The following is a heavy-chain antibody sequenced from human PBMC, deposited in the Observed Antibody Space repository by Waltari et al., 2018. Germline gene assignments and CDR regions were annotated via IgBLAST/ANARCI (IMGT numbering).Heavy chain of an antibody. J-gene: IGHJ4*02. D-gene: IGHD3-10*01. Sequence: EVQLLESGGGLITPGGSLTLSCAASGFTFYNYAMNWIRQAPGKGLEWVSVIYSGGGAYYADSVKGRFTISRDNSKNTLYLQMSSLRLEDTAVYYCVKETAYGYYFDNWGQGTLVSVSS. CDR1: GFTFYNYA. CDR3: VKETAYGYYFDN. V-gene: IGHV3-23*03. CDR2: IYSGGGA.